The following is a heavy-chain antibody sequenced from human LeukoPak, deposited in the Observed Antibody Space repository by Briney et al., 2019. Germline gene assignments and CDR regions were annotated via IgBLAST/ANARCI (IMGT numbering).Heavy chain of an antibody. CDR1: GYTFTTYD. CDR3: AKAGIVAPDTNYYYYMDV. Sequence: ASVKVSCKASGYTFTTYDINWVRLATGQELEWMGWMNPNSGNTGYAQRFQGRVTITRDTSISTAYMELSSLGSEDTAVYYCAKAGIVAPDTNYYYYMDVWGKGTTVTVSS. CDR2: MNPNSGNT. D-gene: IGHD3-22*01. J-gene: IGHJ6*03. V-gene: IGHV1-8*03.